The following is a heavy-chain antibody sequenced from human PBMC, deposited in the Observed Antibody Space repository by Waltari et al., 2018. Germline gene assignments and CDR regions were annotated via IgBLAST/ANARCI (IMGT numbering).Heavy chain of an antibody. CDR2: SIPIFGTA. CDR3: ARGNIYYYYMDV. D-gene: IGHD1-1*01. CDR1: GGTFSSYA. V-gene: IGHV1-69*05. Sequence: HVQLVQSGAEVKKPGSSVKVSCKASGGTFSSYAISWVRQAPGQGLEWMGGSIPIFGTANSAQKFQGRVTITTDESTSTAYMELSSLRSEDTAVYYCARGNIYYYYMDVWGKGTTVTVSS. J-gene: IGHJ6*03.